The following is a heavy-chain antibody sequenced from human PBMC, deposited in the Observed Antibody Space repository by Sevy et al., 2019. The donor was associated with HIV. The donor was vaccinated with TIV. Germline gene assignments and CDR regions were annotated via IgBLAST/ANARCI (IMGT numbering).Heavy chain of an antibody. CDR1: GYTFTSYG. D-gene: IGHD3-3*01. V-gene: IGHV1-18*04. CDR3: ARSWTITIFGVPPDY. Sequence: ASVKVSCKASGYTFTSYGISWVRQAPGQGLEWMGWISGYNGNTNYAQKLQGRVTMTTDTSTSTAYIELRSLRSDDTAVYYCARSWTITIFGVPPDYWGQGTLVTVSS. CDR2: ISGYNGNT. J-gene: IGHJ4*02.